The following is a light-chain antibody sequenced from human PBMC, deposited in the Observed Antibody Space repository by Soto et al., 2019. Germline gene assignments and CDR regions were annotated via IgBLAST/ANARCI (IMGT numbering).Light chain of an antibody. V-gene: IGKV1-5*03. J-gene: IGKJ1*01. CDR1: QSISSW. Sequence: DIQMTQSPSTLSASVGDRVTITCRASQSISSWVAWYQQKPGKAPKLLIYKASTLESGVTSRFSSSESGTEFTLTINSLQPDDFATYYCQQYSSWWTFGQGTKVEIK. CDR2: KAS. CDR3: QQYSSWWT.